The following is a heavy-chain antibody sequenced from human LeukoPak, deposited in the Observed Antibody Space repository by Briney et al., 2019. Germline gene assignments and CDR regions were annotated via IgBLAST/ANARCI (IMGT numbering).Heavy chain of an antibody. CDR2: IYNGGST. V-gene: IGHV3-53*01. Sequence: GGSLRLSCAASGFTVSSNYMSWVRQAPGKGLEGVSIIYNGGSTYYADSVKGRFTISRDNSKNTLYLQMNTVRAEDTAVYYCARAGGAYLRHLDYWGQGTLVTVSS. J-gene: IGHJ4*02. D-gene: IGHD1-26*01. CDR3: ARAGGAYLRHLDY. CDR1: GFTVSSNY.